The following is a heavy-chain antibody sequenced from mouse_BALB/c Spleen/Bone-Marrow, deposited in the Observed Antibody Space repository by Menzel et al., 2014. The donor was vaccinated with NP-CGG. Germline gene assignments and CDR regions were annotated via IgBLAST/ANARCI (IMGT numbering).Heavy chain of an antibody. CDR3: ARERYGDVMDY. V-gene: IGHV1S29*02. D-gene: IGHD2-14*01. CDR2: IYPYNGGT. CDR1: GYTFTDYN. J-gene: IGHJ4*01. Sequence: EVQLQQSGPELVKPGASVKISCKPSGYTFTDYNMHWVKQSHGKSLEWIGYIYPYNGGTAYNQKFKSKATLTVDNSSSTAYMELRSLTSEDSAVYYCARERYGDVMDYWGQGTSVTVSS.